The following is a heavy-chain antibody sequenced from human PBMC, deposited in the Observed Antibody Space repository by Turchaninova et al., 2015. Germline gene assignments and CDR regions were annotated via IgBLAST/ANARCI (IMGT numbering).Heavy chain of an antibody. V-gene: IGHV4-39*01. Sequence: QLQLQESGPGLVKPSETLSLTCTFSVGPSSSRSYYWGWIRQPPGKGLEWIGSIYYSGSTYYNPSLKSRVTISVDTSKNQFSLKLSSVTAADTAVYYCARPVAAGTPSYFDYWGQGTLVTVSS. CDR1: VGPSSSRSYY. D-gene: IGHD6-13*01. J-gene: IGHJ4*02. CDR3: ARPVAAGTPSYFDY. CDR2: IYYSGST.